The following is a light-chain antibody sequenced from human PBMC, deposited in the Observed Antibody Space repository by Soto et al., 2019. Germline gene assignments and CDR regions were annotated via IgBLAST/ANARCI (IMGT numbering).Light chain of an antibody. CDR1: QSVSSN. V-gene: IGKV3-15*01. CDR2: GAS. Sequence: EVVMTQSPATLSVSPGERATLSGRASQSVSSNLAWYQQRPGQAPRLLIYGASTRATGIPDRFSGSGSGTEFTLTISSLQSEDFAVYYCQQYNNWPPWTFGQGTKVEIK. CDR3: QQYNNWPPWT. J-gene: IGKJ1*01.